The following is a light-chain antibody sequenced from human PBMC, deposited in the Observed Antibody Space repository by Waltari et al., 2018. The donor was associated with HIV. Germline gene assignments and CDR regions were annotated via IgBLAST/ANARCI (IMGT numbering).Light chain of an antibody. J-gene: IGKJ1*01. CDR3: QQFYDWPRT. Sequence: DIVMTKSPATLSVSPGERATLSCRASQSVSSQLAWYQQKPGQAPRLLIYGASTRANGIPDRFSGSGSGTEFTLTISTLQSEDFGVYYCQQFYDWPRTFGQGTKVEIK. CDR2: GAS. V-gene: IGKV3-15*01. CDR1: QSVSSQ.